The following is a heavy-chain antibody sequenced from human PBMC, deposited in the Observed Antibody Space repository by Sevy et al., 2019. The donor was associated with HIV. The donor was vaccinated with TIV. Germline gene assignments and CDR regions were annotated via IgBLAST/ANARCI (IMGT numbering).Heavy chain of an antibody. CDR1: GGSISSSSYY. Sequence: SETLSLTCTVSGGSISSSSYYWGWIRQPPGQGLEWIGSIYYSGSTYYNPSLKSRVTISVDTSKNQFSLKLSSVTAADTAVDYCARSRTQVVITTSFDYWGQGTLVTVSS. D-gene: IGHD3-22*01. CDR3: ARSRTQVVITTSFDY. CDR2: IYYSGST. V-gene: IGHV4-39*01. J-gene: IGHJ4*02.